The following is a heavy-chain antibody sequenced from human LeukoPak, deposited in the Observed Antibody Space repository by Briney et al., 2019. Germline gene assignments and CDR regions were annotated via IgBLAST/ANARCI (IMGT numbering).Heavy chain of an antibody. D-gene: IGHD6-19*01. CDR3: ARDLQQWLVAYDAFDI. CDR2: ISSSSSYI. Sequence: PGGSLRLSCAASGFTFSSYSMNWVRQAPGKGLEWVSSISSSSSYIYYADSVKGRFTISRDNAKNSLYLQMNSLRAEDTAVYHCARDLQQWLVAYDAFDIWGQGTMVTVSS. CDR1: GFTFSSYS. J-gene: IGHJ3*02. V-gene: IGHV3-21*01.